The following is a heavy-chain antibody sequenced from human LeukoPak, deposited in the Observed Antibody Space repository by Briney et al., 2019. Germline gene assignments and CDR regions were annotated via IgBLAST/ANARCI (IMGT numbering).Heavy chain of an antibody. V-gene: IGHV1-24*01. D-gene: IGHD5-12*01. J-gene: IGHJ4*02. CDR1: GYTFTSYY. CDR3: ASSYSGGPIDH. Sequence: ASVKVSCKASGYTFTSYYMHWVRQAPGKGLEWMGGFDPEDGETIYAQKFQGRVTMTEDTSTDTAYMDLSRLRYDDTAIYYCASSYSGGPIDHWGQGTLVTVSS. CDR2: FDPEDGET.